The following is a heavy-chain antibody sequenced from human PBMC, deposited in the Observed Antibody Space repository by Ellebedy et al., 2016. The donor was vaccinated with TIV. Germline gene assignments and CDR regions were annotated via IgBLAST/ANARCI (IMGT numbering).Heavy chain of an antibody. Sequence: ASVKVSCKASGYTSTSYGISWVRQAPGQGLEYMAIINPSGGSTYYTQKFQGRVTVTRDTSTSTVYMELTSLTSEDTAVYYCARWSAGKTGVDPWGQGTLVTVSS. CDR2: INPSGGST. CDR1: GYTSTSYG. CDR3: ARWSAGKTGVDP. J-gene: IGHJ5*02. V-gene: IGHV1-46*01. D-gene: IGHD7-27*01.